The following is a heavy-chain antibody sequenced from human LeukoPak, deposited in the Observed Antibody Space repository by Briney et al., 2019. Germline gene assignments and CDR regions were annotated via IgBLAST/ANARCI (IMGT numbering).Heavy chain of an antibody. CDR3: AKDKDTAMPLSWYFDY. Sequence: PGASLRLSCAASGFTFSSYAMSWVRQAPGKGLEWVSAISGSGGSTYYADSVKGRFTISRDNSKNTLYLQMNSLRAEDTAVYYCAKDKDTAMPLSWYFDYWGQGTLVTVSS. CDR1: GFTFSSYA. D-gene: IGHD5-18*01. CDR2: ISGSGGST. V-gene: IGHV3-23*01. J-gene: IGHJ4*02.